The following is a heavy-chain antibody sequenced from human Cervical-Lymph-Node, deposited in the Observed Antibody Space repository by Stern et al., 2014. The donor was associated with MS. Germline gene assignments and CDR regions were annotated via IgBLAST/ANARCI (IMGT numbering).Heavy chain of an antibody. J-gene: IGHJ5*02. CDR1: GGSISSSSYY. Sequence: VQLEESGPGLVKPSETLSLTCTVSGGSISSSSYYWGWIRQPPGKGLEWIGSIYYSGSTYYNPSLKSRVTISVDTSTNPFSLKLSSVPAADTAVYYCARHPPYSSSPNWFDPWGQGTLVTVSS. CDR3: ARHPPYSSSPNWFDP. CDR2: IYYSGST. V-gene: IGHV4-39*01. D-gene: IGHD6-6*01.